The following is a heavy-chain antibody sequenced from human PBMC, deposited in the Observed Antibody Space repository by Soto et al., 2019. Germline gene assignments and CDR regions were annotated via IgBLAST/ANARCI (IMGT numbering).Heavy chain of an antibody. CDR2: ISGSGGST. D-gene: IGHD5-12*01. CDR1: GFTFSSYA. CDR3: AKFRGPSSGYDHGYYVDF. V-gene: IGHV3-23*01. Sequence: EVQLLESGGGLVQPGGSLRLSCAASGFTFSSYAMSWVRQVPGKGLECVSTISGSGGSTYYADSVKGRVTISRDNSKSTLYLQMNSLSAEDTAVYYCAKFRGPSSGYDHGYYVDFSGNGTTVTVSS. J-gene: IGHJ6*03.